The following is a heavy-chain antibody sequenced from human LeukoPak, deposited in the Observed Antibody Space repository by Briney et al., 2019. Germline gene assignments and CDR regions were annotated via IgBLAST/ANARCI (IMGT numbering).Heavy chain of an antibody. CDR3: AEAGTRYHYYGSGNVDY. CDR2: ISYDGSNK. D-gene: IGHD3-10*01. J-gene: IGHJ4*02. V-gene: IGHV3-30-3*01. Sequence: GGSLRLSCAASGFTFSSYAMHWVRQAPGKGLEWVAVISYDGSNKYYADSVKGRFTISRDNSKNTLYLQMNSLRTEDMALYYCAEAGTRYHYYGSGNVDYWGQGTLVTVSS. CDR1: GFTFSSYA.